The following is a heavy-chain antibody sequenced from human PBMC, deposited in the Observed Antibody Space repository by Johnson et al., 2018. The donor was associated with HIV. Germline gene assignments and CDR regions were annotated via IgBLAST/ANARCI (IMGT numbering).Heavy chain of an antibody. D-gene: IGHD3-22*01. V-gene: IGHV3-7*01. CDR1: GFTFSSYW. CDR2: IKQDGSEK. CDR3: ARVAYYDSSGYLGVYAFDI. J-gene: IGHJ3*02. Sequence: VQLVESVGGLVQPGGSLRLSCAASGFTFSSYWMSWVRQAPGKGLEWVANIKQDGSEKYYVDSVKGRFTISRDNAKNSLYLQMNSLRAEDTAVYYCARVAYYDSSGYLGVYAFDIWGQGTMVTVSS.